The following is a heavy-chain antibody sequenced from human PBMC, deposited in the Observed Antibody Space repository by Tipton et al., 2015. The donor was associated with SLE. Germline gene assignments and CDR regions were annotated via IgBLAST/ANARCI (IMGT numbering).Heavy chain of an antibody. J-gene: IGHJ6*03. CDR3: ARGGGIRFLEWDYYYLDV. CDR2: IYYSGST. Sequence: LRLSCTVSGGSISSYYWSWIRQPPGKGLEWIGYIYYSGSTNYNPSLKSRVTISVDTSKNQFSLKLSSVTAADTAVYYCARGGGIRFLEWDYYYLDVWGKVTTATVSS. D-gene: IGHD3-3*01. CDR1: GGSISSYY. V-gene: IGHV4-59*01.